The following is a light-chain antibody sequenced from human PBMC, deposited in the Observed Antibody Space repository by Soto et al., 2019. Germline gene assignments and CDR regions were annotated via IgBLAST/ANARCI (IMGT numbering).Light chain of an antibody. Sequence: DIQMTQSPSSLSASVGDRVTITCRASQGINNYVAWYQQKPGKAPKLLIYAASTWQAGVLSWFSGSGSGTDFTLSISILQAEAVATYSWQKCNSVPLFGPGTRVDIK. J-gene: IGKJ3*01. CDR2: AAS. CDR3: QKCNSVPL. CDR1: QGINNY. V-gene: IGKV1-27*01.